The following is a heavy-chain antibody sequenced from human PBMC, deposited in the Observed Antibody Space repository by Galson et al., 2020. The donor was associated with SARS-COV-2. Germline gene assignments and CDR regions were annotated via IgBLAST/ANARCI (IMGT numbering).Heavy chain of an antibody. CDR1: GFTFSSYG. V-gene: IGHV3-30*18. CDR3: AKGRGGRYSPPFDY. CDR2: ISYDGSNK. Sequence: GGSLRLSCAASGFTFSSYGMHWVRQAPGKGLEWVAVISYDGSNKYYADSVKVRFTISRDNSKNTLYLQMNSLRAEDTAVYYCAKGRGGRYSPPFDYWGQGTLVTVSS. J-gene: IGHJ4*02. D-gene: IGHD1-26*01.